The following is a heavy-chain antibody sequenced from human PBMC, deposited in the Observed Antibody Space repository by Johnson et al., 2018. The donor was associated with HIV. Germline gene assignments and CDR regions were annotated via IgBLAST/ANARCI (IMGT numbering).Heavy chain of an antibody. Sequence: QVHLVESGGGVVQPGGPLRLSCAASGFNFRTNGMHWVRQAPGKGLEWISFIQYDGTDKSYADSVEGRFTISRDNSKNILYLQMNSLRTEDTGLYYCAKDGGLWSYSLDVWGQGTMVSVSS. V-gene: IGHV3-30*02. J-gene: IGHJ3*01. CDR3: AKDGGLWSYSLDV. CDR2: IQYDGTDK. CDR1: GFNFRTNG. D-gene: IGHD3-10*01.